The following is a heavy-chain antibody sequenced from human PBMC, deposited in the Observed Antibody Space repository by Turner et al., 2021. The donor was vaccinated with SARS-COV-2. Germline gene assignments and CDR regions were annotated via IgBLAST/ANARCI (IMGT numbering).Heavy chain of an antibody. J-gene: IGHJ2*01. CDR1: GFTFSSYA. Sequence: QVQLVESGGGVVQPGRSLRLSCAASGFTFSSYAMHWVRQAPGKGLEWVAVISYDGSNKYYADSVKGRFTISRDISKNTLYLQMNSLRAEDTAVYYCARDSTVTTFMDCYFDLWGRGTLVTVSS. CDR2: ISYDGSNK. V-gene: IGHV3-30-3*01. CDR3: ARDSTVTTFMDCYFDL. D-gene: IGHD4-17*01.